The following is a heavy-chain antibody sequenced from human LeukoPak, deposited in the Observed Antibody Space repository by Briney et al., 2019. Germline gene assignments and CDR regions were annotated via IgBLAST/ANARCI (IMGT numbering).Heavy chain of an antibody. Sequence: GGSLRLSCVASGFTFNKYSMNWVRQAPGKGLEWITYIGGSSANIYYADSVKGRFTTSRDNAKNSVYLHVNSLRAEDTAVYYCATYGRDGYRGFYWGQGTLVTVSS. D-gene: IGHD5-24*01. J-gene: IGHJ4*02. CDR1: GFTFNKYS. CDR3: ATYGRDGYRGFY. V-gene: IGHV3-48*04. CDR2: IGGSSANI.